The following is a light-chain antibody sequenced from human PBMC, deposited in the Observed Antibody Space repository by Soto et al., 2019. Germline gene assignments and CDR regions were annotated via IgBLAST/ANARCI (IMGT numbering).Light chain of an antibody. CDR1: QSLTDW. CDR2: RAS. Sequence: DIQMTQSPSTLSASVGDRVTITCRASQSLTDWLAWYQQKPGKAPNLLIYRASSLESGVPSRFSGSGYGAQFSPTISSLQPDDFATYYCQQYNGTFGQGTKVEI. J-gene: IGKJ1*01. CDR3: QQYNGT. V-gene: IGKV1-5*03.